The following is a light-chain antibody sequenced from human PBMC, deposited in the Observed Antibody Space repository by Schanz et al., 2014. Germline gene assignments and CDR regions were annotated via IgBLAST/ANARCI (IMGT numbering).Light chain of an antibody. J-gene: IGKJ1*01. CDR2: RAS. CDR1: QSVSNSY. Sequence: EIVMTQSPATLSVSPGERATLSCRASQSVSNSYLAWYQQKPGQAPRLLIYRASSRATGISDRFSGSGSGTDFTLTISRLEPEDFAVYYCQQYGSSPPTFGQGTKVEIK. V-gene: IGKV3-20*01. CDR3: QQYGSSPPT.